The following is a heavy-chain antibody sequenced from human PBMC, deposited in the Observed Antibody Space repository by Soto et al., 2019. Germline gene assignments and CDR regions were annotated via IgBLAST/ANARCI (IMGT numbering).Heavy chain of an antibody. Sequence: GGTLRLSCAASGFGFSIYAMSLVRQSPGKGLEWVSAISVSGGSTYYADSVKGRFTISRDNSKKTLYLQMNSLRAEDAAVYYCANPPVSGIFRVRSCLDYWGQGNLVTV. V-gene: IGHV3-23*01. J-gene: IGHJ4*02. CDR3: ANPPVSGIFRVRSCLDY. CDR1: GFGFSIYA. D-gene: IGHD3-22*01. CDR2: ISVSGGST.